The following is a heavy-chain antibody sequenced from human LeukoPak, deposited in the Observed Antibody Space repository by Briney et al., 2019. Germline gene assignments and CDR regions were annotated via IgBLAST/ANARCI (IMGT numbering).Heavy chain of an antibody. CDR1: GFTFSSYG. Sequence: GGSLRLSCAASGFTFSSYGMHWVRQAPGKGLEWVALISYDGNNNYYADYVKGRFTISRDNSKNTLYLQMNSLRAEDTAVYYCAKDRFRAAGTAKVLDYWGQGTLVTVSS. CDR2: ISYDGNNN. V-gene: IGHV3-30*18. CDR3: AKDRFRAAGTAKVLDY. D-gene: IGHD6-13*01. J-gene: IGHJ4*02.